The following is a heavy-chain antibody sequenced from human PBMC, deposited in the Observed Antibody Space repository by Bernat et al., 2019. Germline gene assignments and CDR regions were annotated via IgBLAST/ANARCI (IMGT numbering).Heavy chain of an antibody. D-gene: IGHD2-15*01. CDR2: ISAYNGNT. V-gene: IGHV1-18*01. CDR1: GYTFTSYG. CDR3: ARDIPYCSGGSCYSLYLDY. Sequence: VQLVQSGAEVKKPGASVKVSCKASGYTFTSYGISWVRQAPGQGLEWMGWISAYNGNTNYAQKLQGRVTMTTDTSTSTAYMELRSLRSDDTAVYYCARDIPYCSGGSCYSLYLDYWGQGTLVTVSS. J-gene: IGHJ4*02.